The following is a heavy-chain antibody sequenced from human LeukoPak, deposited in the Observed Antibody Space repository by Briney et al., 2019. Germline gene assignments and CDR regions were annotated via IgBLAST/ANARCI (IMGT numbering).Heavy chain of an antibody. CDR1: GDNVSNNTTG. D-gene: IGHD6-25*01. V-gene: IGHV6-1*01. J-gene: IGHJ4*02. CDR3: ARGGVRLDY. Sequence: SQTLSLTSAISGDNVSNNTTGWSWIRQSPSRGLEWLGRTYYRSKWFIEYALPVRSRITINPDTAKNQLSLQLNLVPPEVSAVYYWARGGVRLDYWGRGALVTVSS. CDR2: TYYRSKWFI.